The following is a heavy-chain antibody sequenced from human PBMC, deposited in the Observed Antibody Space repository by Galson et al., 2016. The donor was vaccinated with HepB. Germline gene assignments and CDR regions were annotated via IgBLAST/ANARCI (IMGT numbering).Heavy chain of an antibody. CDR1: GYTFTAYY. D-gene: IGHD3-10*01. Sequence: SVKVSCKASGYTFTAYYIHWVRQAPGQGLEWMGWINPHSGATHYAQRFQGWVTMTRDTSINTAYMEVTRLTSDDTAVYYCAKDRDGGDWYFDLWGRGTLVTVSS. J-gene: IGHJ2*01. CDR3: AKDRDGGDWYFDL. CDR2: INPHSGAT. V-gene: IGHV1-2*04.